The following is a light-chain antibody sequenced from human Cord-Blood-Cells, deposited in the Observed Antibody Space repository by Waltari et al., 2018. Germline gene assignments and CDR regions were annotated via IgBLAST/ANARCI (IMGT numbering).Light chain of an antibody. CDR3: QQYYSYPLT. CDR2: AAS. CDR1: RGISSY. J-gene: IGKJ4*01. V-gene: IGKV1-8*01. Sequence: AIRMTQSPSSLSASTGEGVTITFRASRGISSYLAWYQQNPGKAPKLLIYAASTLQSGVPSRFSGSGSGTDFTLTISCLQSEDFATYYCQQYYSYPLTFGGGTKVEIK.